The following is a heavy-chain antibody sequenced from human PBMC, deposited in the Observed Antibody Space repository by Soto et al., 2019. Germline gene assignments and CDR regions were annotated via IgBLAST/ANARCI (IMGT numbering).Heavy chain of an antibody. Sequence: GGSLRLSCAASGFTFSSYGMRWVRQAPGKGLEWVAVISYDGSNKYYADSVKGRFTISRDNSKNTLYLQMSSLRAEDTAVYYCAKGNSSSWYYYYGMDVWGQGTTVTVSS. D-gene: IGHD6-13*01. CDR3: AKGNSSSWYYYYGMDV. CDR2: ISYDGSNK. CDR1: GFTFSSYG. V-gene: IGHV3-30*18. J-gene: IGHJ6*02.